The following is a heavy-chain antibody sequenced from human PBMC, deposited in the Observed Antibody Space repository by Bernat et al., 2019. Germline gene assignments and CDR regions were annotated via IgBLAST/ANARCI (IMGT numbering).Heavy chain of an antibody. CDR2: SSGSGTST. CDR1: GFTFSTYA. V-gene: IGHV3-23*01. J-gene: IGHJ4*02. CDR3: AKNGGDYGDSGFDY. Sequence: EVQLLGSGGGLVQPGGSLRLSCAASGFTFSTYAMTWVRQAPGKGLEWVSASSGSGTSTYYADSVKGRFTISRDKSKNTLYLQMNSLRTEDTAVYYCAKNGGDYGDSGFDYWGQGTLVTVSS. D-gene: IGHD4-17*01.